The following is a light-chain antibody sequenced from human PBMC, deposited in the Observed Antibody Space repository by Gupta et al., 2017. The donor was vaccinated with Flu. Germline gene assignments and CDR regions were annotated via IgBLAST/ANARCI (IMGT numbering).Light chain of an antibody. CDR3: MQGTHWRGFT. Sequence: CRSGQSLVTTGGITYLTWFHQRPGQSPRRLVYKVSHRDSGVPDRFSGSGSGTDFTLRISRVEPEGAGVYYCMQGTHWRGFTFGPGTKV. V-gene: IGKV2-30*01. CDR1: QSLVTTGGITY. CDR2: KVS. J-gene: IGKJ3*01.